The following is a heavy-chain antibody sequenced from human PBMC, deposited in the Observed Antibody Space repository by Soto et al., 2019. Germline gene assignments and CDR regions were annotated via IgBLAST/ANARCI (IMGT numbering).Heavy chain of an antibody. Sequence: SETLSLTCTVSGGSISSYYWSWIRQPSGKGLEWIGYIYYSGSTNYNPSLKSRVTISVDTSKNQFSLKLSSVTAADTAVYYCARDRYYYDSSGYPKGVYFDYWGQGTLVTVSS. D-gene: IGHD3-22*01. J-gene: IGHJ4*02. V-gene: IGHV4-59*01. CDR2: IYYSGST. CDR1: GGSISSYY. CDR3: ARDRYYYDSSGYPKGVYFDY.